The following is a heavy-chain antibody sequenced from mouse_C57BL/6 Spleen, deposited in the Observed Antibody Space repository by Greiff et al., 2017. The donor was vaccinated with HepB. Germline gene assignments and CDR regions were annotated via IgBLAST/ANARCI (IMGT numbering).Heavy chain of an antibody. Sequence: VQLQQSGAELVKPGASVKLSCKASGYTFTSYWMHWVKQRPGQGLEWIGMIHPNSGSTNYNEKFKSKATLTVDKSSSTAYMQLSSLTSEDSAVYYCARYGYGNFAWFAYWGQGTLVTVSA. CDR3: ARYGYGNFAWFAY. D-gene: IGHD2-1*01. V-gene: IGHV1-64*01. J-gene: IGHJ3*01. CDR2: IHPNSGST. CDR1: GYTFTSYW.